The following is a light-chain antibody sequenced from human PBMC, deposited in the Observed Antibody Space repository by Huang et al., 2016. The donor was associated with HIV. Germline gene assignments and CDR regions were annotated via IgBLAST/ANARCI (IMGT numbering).Light chain of an antibody. V-gene: IGKV3-11*01. CDR1: QSIGTY. J-gene: IGKJ4*01. CDR3: QQRSKWPLT. Sequence: EIVLTQSPVTLSLSPGDRATLSCRASQSIGTYLAWYQQKSGQAPRLLIYDVSNRAAGVPARFSDRGSETDFTLTIASLDPDDLAIYHCQQRSKWPLTFGGGTKVEMK. CDR2: DVS.